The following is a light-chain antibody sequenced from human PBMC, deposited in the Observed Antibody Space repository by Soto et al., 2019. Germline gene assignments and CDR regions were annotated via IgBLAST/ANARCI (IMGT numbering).Light chain of an antibody. CDR2: GAS. Sequence: ERVMTQSPSTLSLSPLERSTLSCRASQSVSSNLAWYQQKPGQAPRLLIYGASSRATGIPDRFSGSGSGTDFTLTISSLQPEDFATYYCQQSYSTPWTLGQGTKVDIK. V-gene: IGKV3D-15*01. CDR1: QSVSSN. J-gene: IGKJ1*01. CDR3: QQSYSTPWT.